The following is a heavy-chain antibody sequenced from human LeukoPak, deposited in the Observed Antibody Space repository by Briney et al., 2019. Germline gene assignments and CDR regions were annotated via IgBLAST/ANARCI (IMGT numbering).Heavy chain of an antibody. Sequence: ASVKVSCKASGYTFTSYAMHWVRQAPGQRLEWMGWINAGNGNTKYSQEFQGRVTMTRDMSTSTVYMELSSLRSEDTAVYYCARTTVTGDFDYWGQGTLVTVSS. CDR3: ARTTVTGDFDY. CDR1: GYTFTSYA. D-gene: IGHD4-17*01. CDR2: INAGNGNT. V-gene: IGHV1-3*03. J-gene: IGHJ4*02.